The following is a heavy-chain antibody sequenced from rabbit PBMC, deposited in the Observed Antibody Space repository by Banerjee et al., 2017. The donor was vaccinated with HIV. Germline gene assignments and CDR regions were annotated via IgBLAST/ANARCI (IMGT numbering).Heavy chain of an antibody. J-gene: IGHJ4*01. D-gene: IGHD8-1*01. V-gene: IGHV1S45*01. CDR1: GLDFSSYS. CDR3: ARDSYAGSNDYTLGYDL. Sequence: QEQLVESGGGLVQPGGSLKLSCKASGLDFSSYSMSWVRQAPGKGLEWIACIYTGSTGSTYYASWAKGRFTISKTSSTTVTLQMTSLTAADTATYFCARDSYAGSNDYTLGYDLWGPGTLVTVS. CDR2: IYTGSTGST.